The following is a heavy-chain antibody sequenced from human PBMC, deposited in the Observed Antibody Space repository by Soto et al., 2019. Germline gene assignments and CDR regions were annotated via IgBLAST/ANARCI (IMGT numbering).Heavy chain of an antibody. Sequence: PGESLKISCMISGYSFSTSWIGWVRQMPGKGLEWMGVIYAGDSDTRYSPSFQGQVTISADKSISTAYLQWSSLKASDTATYYCGAGTRNYFDNWGQGTLVTVSS. CDR2: IYAGDSDT. V-gene: IGHV5-51*01. CDR3: GAGTRNYFDN. CDR1: GYSFSTSW. J-gene: IGHJ4*02. D-gene: IGHD6-13*01.